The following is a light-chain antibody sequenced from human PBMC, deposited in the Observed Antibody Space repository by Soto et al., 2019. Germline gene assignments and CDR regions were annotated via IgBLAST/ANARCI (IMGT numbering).Light chain of an antibody. J-gene: IGKJ1*01. V-gene: IGKV3-15*01. Sequence: EIVMTQSPATLSVSPGERATLSCRASQSVSSNLAWYQQKPGRAPRLLIYGASTRVTGVPARFSGSGSGTGYTLTISRLEAEDFAVYYCQQYNNWPPYAFGEGTKVEIK. CDR2: GAS. CDR1: QSVSSN. CDR3: QQYNNWPPYA.